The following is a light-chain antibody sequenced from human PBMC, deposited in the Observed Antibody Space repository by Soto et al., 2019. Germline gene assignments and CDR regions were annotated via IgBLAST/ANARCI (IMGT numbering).Light chain of an antibody. CDR1: QSVRCD. CDR3: EEYNNSPTT. V-gene: IGKV3-15*01. CDR2: GAS. J-gene: IGKJ1*01. Sequence: DIVMTQSPATLSVSPGERATLSCRASQSVRCDIAWYQQSRGQAPRLLIYGASTRATSIPARFSGSGSATEFTRTISSLQSEGFAVYSCEEYNNSPTTFGQGAQVEI.